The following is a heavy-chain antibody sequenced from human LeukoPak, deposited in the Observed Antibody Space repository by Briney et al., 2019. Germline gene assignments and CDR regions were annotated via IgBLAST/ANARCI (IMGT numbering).Heavy chain of an antibody. J-gene: IGHJ6*02. CDR2: INPSGGST. CDR3: ARTDVDIVATTYYYYYGMDV. V-gene: IGHV1-46*01. CDR1: GHTFTSYY. Sequence: ASVKVSCKASGHTFTSYYMHWVRQAPGQGLEWMGIINPSGGSTSYAQKFQGRVTMTRDTSTSTVYMELSSLRSEDAAVYYCARTDVDIVATTYYYYYGMDVWGQGTTVTVSS. D-gene: IGHD5-12*01.